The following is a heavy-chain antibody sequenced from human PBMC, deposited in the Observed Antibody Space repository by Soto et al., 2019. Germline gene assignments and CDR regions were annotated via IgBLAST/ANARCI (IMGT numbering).Heavy chain of an antibody. D-gene: IGHD3-22*01. Sequence: GASVKVSCKASGYTFTSYGISCVRQAPGQGLEWLGWISPYDGNTKYAQILQGRVSMTTDTSTKTAYMEVRSLRSDDTAVYYCARGGYYDSSGSRNYHYYGMNVWGQGTTVTVSS. CDR2: ISPYDGNT. CDR3: ARGGYYDSSGSRNYHYYGMNV. J-gene: IGHJ6*02. CDR1: GYTFTSYG. V-gene: IGHV1-18*01.